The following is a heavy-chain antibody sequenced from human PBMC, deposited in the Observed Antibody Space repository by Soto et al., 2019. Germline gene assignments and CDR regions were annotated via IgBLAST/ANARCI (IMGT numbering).Heavy chain of an antibody. V-gene: IGHV3-33*01. CDR1: GFTFSSYG. D-gene: IGHD3-22*01. Sequence: QVQLVESGGGVVQPGRSLRLSCAASGFTFSSYGMHWVRQAPGKGLEWVAVIWYDGSNKYYADSVKGRFTISRDNSKNTLYLKMNSLRAEDTAVYYCAREGYYYDSSGYPFDIWGQGTMVTVSS. J-gene: IGHJ3*02. CDR3: AREGYYYDSSGYPFDI. CDR2: IWYDGSNK.